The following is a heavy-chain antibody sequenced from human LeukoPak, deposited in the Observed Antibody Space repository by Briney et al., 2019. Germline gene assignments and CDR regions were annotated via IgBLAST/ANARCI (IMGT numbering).Heavy chain of an antibody. D-gene: IGHD3-22*01. V-gene: IGHV3-30*02. CDR1: GFTFSSYS. CDR2: IWYDGSNK. J-gene: IGHJ4*02. CDR3: AKGEHYYDSSGYYPFDY. Sequence: GGSLRLSCAASGFTFSSYSMNWVRQAPGKGLEWVAVIWYDGSNKYYADSVKGRFTISRDNSKKTLYLQMNSLRAEDTAVYYCAKGEHYYDSSGYYPFDYWGQGTLVTVSS.